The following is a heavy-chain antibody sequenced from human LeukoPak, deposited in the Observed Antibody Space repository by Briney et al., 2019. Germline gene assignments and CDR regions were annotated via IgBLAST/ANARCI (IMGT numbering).Heavy chain of an antibody. CDR3: ARRFWGAIWEYYFDY. D-gene: IGHD3-3*01. V-gene: IGHV4-39*01. CDR1: GGSISSSSYY. J-gene: IGHJ4*02. Sequence: SETLSLTCTVSGGSISSSSYYWGWIRQPPGKGLEWIGSIYYSGSTYYNPSLKSRVTISVDTSKNQFSLKLSSVTAADTAVYYCARRFWGAIWEYYFDYWGQGTLVTVSS. CDR2: IYYSGST.